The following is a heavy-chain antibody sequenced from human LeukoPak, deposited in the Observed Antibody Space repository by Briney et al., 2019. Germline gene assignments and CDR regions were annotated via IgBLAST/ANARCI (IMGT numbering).Heavy chain of an antibody. Sequence: ASVKVSCKASGYTFTSYDINWVRQATGQRLEWMGWINAGNGNTKYSQKFQGRVTITRDTSASTAYMELSSLRSEDTAVYYCARGVYLDYGDYGTNWYFDLWGRGTLVTVSS. CDR3: ARGVYLDYGDYGTNWYFDL. J-gene: IGHJ2*01. CDR1: GYTFTSYD. CDR2: INAGNGNT. D-gene: IGHD4-17*01. V-gene: IGHV1-3*01.